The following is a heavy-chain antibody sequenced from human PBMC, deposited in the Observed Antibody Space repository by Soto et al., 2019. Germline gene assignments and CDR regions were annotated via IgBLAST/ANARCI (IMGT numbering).Heavy chain of an antibody. J-gene: IGHJ4*02. CDR1: GFTFSNAW. Sequence: EAQLVESGGGLVTPGESLRLSCVASGFTFSNAWMSWVRQVPGKGLEWIGRITSKSAGATTAYAAPVTGRFTVSRDDLTNTLYLQVNSLKTEDTGIYYCYTEHTLFMAHWGQGTLVTVSS. V-gene: IGHV3-15*01. CDR3: YTEHTLFMAH. CDR2: ITSKSAGATT.